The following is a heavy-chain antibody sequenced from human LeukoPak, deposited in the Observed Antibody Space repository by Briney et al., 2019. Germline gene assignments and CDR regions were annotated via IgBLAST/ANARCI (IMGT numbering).Heavy chain of an antibody. J-gene: IGHJ4*02. CDR1: GFTFSSYG. V-gene: IGHV3-33*01. Sequence: GRSLRLSCAASGFTFSSYGMHWVRQAPGKGLEWVAVIWYDGSDKYYADSVKGRFTISRDNSKNTVYLQMNSLRAEDTAVYYCARDRDYAFDYWGQGTLVTVSS. CDR3: ARDRDYAFDY. CDR2: IWYDGSDK. D-gene: IGHD4-17*01.